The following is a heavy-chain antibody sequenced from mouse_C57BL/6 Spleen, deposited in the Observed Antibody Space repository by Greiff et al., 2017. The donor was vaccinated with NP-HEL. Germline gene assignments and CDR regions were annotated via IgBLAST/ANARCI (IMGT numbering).Heavy chain of an antibody. CDR3: ARARRGTECYAMDD. CDR1: GYTFTSYW. V-gene: IGHV1-64*01. J-gene: IGHJ4*01. Sequence: VPLQQPGAELVKPGASVKLSCKASGYTFTSYWMHWVKQRPGQGLEWIGLIHPNSGCTTYTETFKGKATLTVDKSSSTAYMQHSSLTSEDSAGDYGARARRGTECYAMDDWGKGTSVTVSS. D-gene: IGHD3-3*01. CDR2: IHPNSGCT.